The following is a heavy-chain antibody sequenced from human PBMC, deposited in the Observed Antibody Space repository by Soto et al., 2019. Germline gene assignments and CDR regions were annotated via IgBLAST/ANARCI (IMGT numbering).Heavy chain of an antibody. CDR2: IRSKANSYAT. J-gene: IGHJ5*02. Sequence: EVQLVESGGGLVQPGGSLKLSCAASGFTFSGSAMHWVRQASGTGMEWVGRIRSKANSYATAYAASVKGRFTISRDASKNPAYLQMNSLKTEDTAVYYCTSLGAVDGEYSSSHRRFDTRGQGALGTVSS. CDR1: GFTFSGSA. V-gene: IGHV3-73*02. D-gene: IGHD6-13*01. CDR3: TSLGAVDGEYSSSHRRFDT.